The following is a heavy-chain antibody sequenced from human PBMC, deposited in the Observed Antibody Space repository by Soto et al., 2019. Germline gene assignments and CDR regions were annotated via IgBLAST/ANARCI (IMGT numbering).Heavy chain of an antibody. CDR1: GFTFSSYA. CDR3: AKDVGSVVVVTDY. V-gene: IGHV3-23*01. Sequence: GGSLRLSCAASGFTFSSYAMSWVRQAPGKGLEWVSAISGSGGSAYYADSVKGRFTISRDNSKNTLYLQMNSLRAEDTAVYYCAKDVGSVVVVTDYWGQGTLVTVSS. D-gene: IGHD3-22*01. J-gene: IGHJ4*02. CDR2: ISGSGGSA.